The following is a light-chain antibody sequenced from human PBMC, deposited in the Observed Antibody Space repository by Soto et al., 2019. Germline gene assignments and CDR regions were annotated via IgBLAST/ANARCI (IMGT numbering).Light chain of an antibody. CDR3: MQALQTHRT. V-gene: IGKV2-28*01. J-gene: IGKJ1*01. CDR1: QSLLHSNGYNY. CDR2: LGS. Sequence: EIVLTQSPLSLPVTPGEPASISCRSSQSLLHSNGYNYLDWYLQKPGQSPQLLIYLGSNRASAVPDRFSGSGSGTDFTSKISRVKAEDVGVYYCMQALQTHRTFGQGTKVDIK.